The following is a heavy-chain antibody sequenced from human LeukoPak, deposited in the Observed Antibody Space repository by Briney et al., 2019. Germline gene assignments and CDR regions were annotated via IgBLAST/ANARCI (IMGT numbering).Heavy chain of an antibody. CDR1: GYTFTSYA. CDR2: INAGTSNR. CDR3: ARVSDDSGWNFDY. Sequence: VSVKVSCKASGYTFTSYAIHWVRQAPGQRLEWMGWINAGTSNRTYSQKFQDRVTITRETSATTAYMELSSLTSEDTAVYYCARVSDDSGWNFDYWGQGTLVTVSS. J-gene: IGHJ4*02. D-gene: IGHD6-19*01. V-gene: IGHV1-3*01.